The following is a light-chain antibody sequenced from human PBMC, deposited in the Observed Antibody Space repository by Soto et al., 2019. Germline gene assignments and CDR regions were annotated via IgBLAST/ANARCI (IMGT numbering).Light chain of an antibody. V-gene: IGKV3-15*01. CDR1: QSVSSN. CDR3: QQYNNWPRT. J-gene: IGKJ2*01. Sequence: ETVMTQSPATLSVSPGERATLSCRASQSVSSNFAWYQHKPGQAPRLLIYGAFTRATGIPARFSGSGSGTEFTLTISSLQSEDFAIYYCQQYNNWPRTFGQGTKLEIK. CDR2: GAF.